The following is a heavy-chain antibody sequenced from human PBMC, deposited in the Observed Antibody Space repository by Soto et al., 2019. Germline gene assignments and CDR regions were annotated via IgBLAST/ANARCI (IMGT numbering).Heavy chain of an antibody. D-gene: IGHD2-15*01. Sequence: ASVKVSCKASGYTFTSYGISWVRQAPGQGLEWMGWISAYNGNTNYAQKLQGRVTMTTDTSTSTAYMELRSLRSDDTAVYYCATSLSGGSCCQPEDAFDIWGQGTMVTVSS. V-gene: IGHV1-18*01. CDR2: ISAYNGNT. CDR1: GYTFTSYG. J-gene: IGHJ3*02. CDR3: ATSLSGGSCCQPEDAFDI.